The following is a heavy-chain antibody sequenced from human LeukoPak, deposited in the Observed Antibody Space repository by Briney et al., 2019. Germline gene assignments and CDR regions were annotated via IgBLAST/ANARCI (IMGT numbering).Heavy chain of an antibody. J-gene: IGHJ4*02. Sequence: GGSLRLSCAASGFTFSSYAMSWVRQAPGKGLEWVSAISGSGGSTYYADSVKGRFTISRDNSKNTLYLQMNSLRAEDTAVYYCAKSGGAFGYYEVYFDYRGQGTLVTVSS. V-gene: IGHV3-23*01. CDR1: GFTFSSYA. CDR2: ISGSGGST. D-gene: IGHD4-17*01. CDR3: AKSGGAFGYYEVYFDY.